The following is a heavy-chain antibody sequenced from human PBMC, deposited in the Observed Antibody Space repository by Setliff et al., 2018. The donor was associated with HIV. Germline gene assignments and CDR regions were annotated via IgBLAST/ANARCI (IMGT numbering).Heavy chain of an antibody. D-gene: IGHD3-10*01. CDR2: MNPNSGDT. J-gene: IGHJ6*03. Sequence: ASVKVSCKASGYTLTSYEINWVRQATGQGLEWMGGMNPNSGDTGYAQKFQGRVTMTRNTSISTAFMELSSLRSEDTAVYYCARGRSLVRGSGSPEYYYMDVWGKGTTVTVS. V-gene: IGHV1-8*02. CDR1: GYTLTSYE. CDR3: ARGRSLVRGSGSPEYYYMDV.